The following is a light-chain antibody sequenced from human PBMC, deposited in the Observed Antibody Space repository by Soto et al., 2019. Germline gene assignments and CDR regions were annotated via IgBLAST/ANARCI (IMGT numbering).Light chain of an antibody. CDR3: QQYGNSRT. V-gene: IGKV3-20*01. CDR2: GAS. CDR1: QSVSSTY. Sequence: EIVLTQSPGTLSLSPGERATLSCRASQSVSSTYLAWYQQKPGQAPRLLIYGASSRATGIPDRFSGSGSGTDFTLTISRVEPEDFAVYYCQQYGNSRTFGQGTKVEIK. J-gene: IGKJ1*01.